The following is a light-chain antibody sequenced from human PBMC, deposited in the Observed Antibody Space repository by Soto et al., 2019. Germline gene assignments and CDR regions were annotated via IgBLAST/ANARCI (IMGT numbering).Light chain of an antibody. Sequence: QSALTQPASVSGSPGQSITISCTGTSSDVGSYNLVSWYQQHPGKAPKLMIYEATKRPSGVSNRFSGSKSGNTASMTISGLQAEDEADYYCCSYATSSTVVFGGGTKLTVL. CDR1: SSDVGSYNL. CDR2: EAT. CDR3: CSYATSSTVV. V-gene: IGLV2-23*01. J-gene: IGLJ2*01.